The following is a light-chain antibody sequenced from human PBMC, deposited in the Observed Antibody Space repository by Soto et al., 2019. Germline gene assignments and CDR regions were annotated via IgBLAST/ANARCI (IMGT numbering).Light chain of an antibody. CDR1: QGIGSD. V-gene: IGKV1-6*01. J-gene: IGKJ5*01. CDR2: AVS. CDR3: LQDYNYPIT. Sequence: AIQLTQNKSSLSASVGDKITITCRASQGIGSDLGWYQQKAGKAPKVLIHAVSSLQGGVASRFSGSGSGTDFTLTISSLQPEDFATYYCLQDYNYPITFGQGTRLEIK.